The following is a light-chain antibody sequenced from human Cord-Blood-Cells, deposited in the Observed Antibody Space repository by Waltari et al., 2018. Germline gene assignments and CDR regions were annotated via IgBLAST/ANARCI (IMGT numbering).Light chain of an antibody. J-gene: IGKJ2*01. CDR1: QSISSS. V-gene: IGKV1-39*01. CDR2: AAS. CDR3: QQSYSTLYT. Sequence: DIQMTQSPSSLSASVGDRVTITCLASQSISSSLNWYQQKPGKAPKILIYAASSLQSGVPSRFSGSGSGTDFTLTISSLQPEDFATYYCQQSYSTLYTFGQGTKLEIK.